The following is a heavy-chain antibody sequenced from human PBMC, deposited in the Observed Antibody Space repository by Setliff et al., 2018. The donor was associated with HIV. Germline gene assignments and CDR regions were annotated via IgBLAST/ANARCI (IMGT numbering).Heavy chain of an antibody. J-gene: IGHJ5*02. CDR3: ARGLGIAAAGSRRQDNWFDP. CDR1: GGSISSGGYY. D-gene: IGHD6-13*01. Sequence: SETLSLTCTVSGGSISSGGYYWSWIRQHPGKGLEWIGYIYYSGSTYYNPSLKSRVTISVDTSKNQFSLKLSSVTAADTAMYYCARGLGIAAAGSRRQDNWFDPWGQGTLVTVSS. V-gene: IGHV4-31*03. CDR2: IYYSGST.